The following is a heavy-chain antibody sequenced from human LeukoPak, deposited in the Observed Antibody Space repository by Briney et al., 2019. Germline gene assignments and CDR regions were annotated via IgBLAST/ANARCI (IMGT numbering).Heavy chain of an antibody. Sequence: KPSETLSLTCTVSGGSISSSSYYWGWIRQPPGKGLEWIGSIYYSGSTYYNPSLKSRVTISVDTSKNQFSLKLSSVTAADTAVYYCARGPNSTGTALNDNWFDPWGQGTLVTVSS. V-gene: IGHV4-39*07. D-gene: IGHD1-1*01. J-gene: IGHJ5*02. CDR1: GGSISSSSYY. CDR3: ARGPNSTGTALNDNWFDP. CDR2: IYYSGST.